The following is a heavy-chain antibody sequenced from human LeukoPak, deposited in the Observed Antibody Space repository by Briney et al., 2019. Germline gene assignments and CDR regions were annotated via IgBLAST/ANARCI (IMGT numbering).Heavy chain of an antibody. CDR1: GYSLPELS. V-gene: IGHV1-24*01. CDR3: ATGRHDPDAFDM. J-gene: IGHJ3*02. CDR2: YDPEEGET. Sequence: GASVKVSCKVSGYSLPELSLHGARQPSGKALEGMGGYDPEEGETIYAQKFQGRVTMTEDTSTDTAYMELSSLRAEDTAVYYCATGRHDPDAFDMGGQGTMVSVFS.